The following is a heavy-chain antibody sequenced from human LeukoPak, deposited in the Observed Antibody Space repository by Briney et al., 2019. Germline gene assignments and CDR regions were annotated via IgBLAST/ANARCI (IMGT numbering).Heavy chain of an antibody. D-gene: IGHD1-7*01. V-gene: IGHV3-23*01. Sequence: PGGSLRLSCAASGFTFSSYAMSWVRQAPGKGLEWVSAISGSGGSTYYADSVKGRFTISRDNSKNTLYLQMNSLRAEDTAVYYCAKAGRIGSWNYEGYSYDYFDYWGQGTLVTVSS. J-gene: IGHJ4*02. CDR1: GFTFSSYA. CDR2: ISGSGGST. CDR3: AKAGRIGSWNYEGYSYDYFDY.